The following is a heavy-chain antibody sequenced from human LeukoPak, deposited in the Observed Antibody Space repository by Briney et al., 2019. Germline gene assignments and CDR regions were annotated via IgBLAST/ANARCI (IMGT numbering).Heavy chain of an antibody. CDR2: IWYDGSNK. CDR3: ARDGYYDSSGYYYNYYYYMDV. J-gene: IGHJ6*03. CDR1: GLTFSSYG. Sequence: GRSLRLSCTTAGLTFSSYGMHWVRQAPGKGLGWVGVIWYDGSNKYYANSVKGRFTISRDNSKNTLYLQMNSLRAEDTAVYYCARDGYYDSSGYYYNYYYYMDVWGKGTTVTVSS. D-gene: IGHD3-22*01. V-gene: IGHV3-33*01.